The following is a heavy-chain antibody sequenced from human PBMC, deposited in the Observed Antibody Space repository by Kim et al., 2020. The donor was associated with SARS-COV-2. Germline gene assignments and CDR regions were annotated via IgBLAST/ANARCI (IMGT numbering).Heavy chain of an antibody. V-gene: IGHV3-30*18. CDR1: GFTFSTYG. CDR3: TKALRRGVNFYYYGMDV. CDR2: ISYDGSNK. J-gene: IGHJ6*02. Sequence: GGSLRRSCAASGFTFSTYGMHWVRQAPGKGLEWVALISYDGSNKNYADSVKGRFTISRDNSKNTLYLQMNSLRAEDTAVYSCTKALRRGVNFYYYGMDVWGQGTTVTVPS. D-gene: IGHD3-10*01.